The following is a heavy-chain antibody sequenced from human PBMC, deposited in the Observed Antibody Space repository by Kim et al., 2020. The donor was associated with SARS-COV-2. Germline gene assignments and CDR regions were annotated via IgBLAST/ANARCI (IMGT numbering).Heavy chain of an antibody. V-gene: IGHV4-4*06. Sequence: LKSRVAMSVDTSKNQFSLKLSSVTAADTAVYYCARGLNDFWSGYYLFDYWGQGTLVTVSS. CDR3: ARGLNDFWSGYYLFDY. J-gene: IGHJ4*02. D-gene: IGHD3-3*01.